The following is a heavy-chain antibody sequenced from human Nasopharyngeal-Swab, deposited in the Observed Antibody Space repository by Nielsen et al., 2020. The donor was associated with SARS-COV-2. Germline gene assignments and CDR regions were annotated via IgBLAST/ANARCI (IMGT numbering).Heavy chain of an antibody. CDR2: VKQDGSAI. J-gene: IGHJ4*02. V-gene: IGHV3-7*04. D-gene: IGHD7-27*01. CDR1: GFTFSSYW. CDR3: AREDWGKLDY. Sequence: GESLKISCAASGFTFSSYWMNWVPLTPMKRLEWVATVKQDGSAIYHVDSLKGRFTISRDNAKNSLYLQMNSLRAGDTAVYYCAREDWGKLDYWGQGTLVTVSS.